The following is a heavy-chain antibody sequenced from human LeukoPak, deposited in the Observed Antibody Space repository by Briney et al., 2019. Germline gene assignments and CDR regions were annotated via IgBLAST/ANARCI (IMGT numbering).Heavy chain of an antibody. CDR2: ISSTGGTA. V-gene: IGHV3-23*01. D-gene: IGHD2-15*01. CDR1: GFTFSSFG. Sequence: GGSLRLSCAASGFTFSSFGMSWVRQAPGKGLEWVSAISSTGGTAYYADSVKGRFTISRDNSKNTLYLQMNSLRAEDTAVYYCARQYCSGGSCYSFLAFDIWGQGTMVTVSS. CDR3: ARQYCSGGSCYSFLAFDI. J-gene: IGHJ3*02.